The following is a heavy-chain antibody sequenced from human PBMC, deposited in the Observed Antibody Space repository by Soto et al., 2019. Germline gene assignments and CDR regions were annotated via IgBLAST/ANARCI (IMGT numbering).Heavy chain of an antibody. V-gene: IGHV1-69*13. CDR1: VDTISSYA. Sequence: SVKVSCTASVDTISSYAISWVRQSPGQGLEWMGGIIPIFGTANYAQKFQGRVTITADESTSTAYMELSSLRSEDTAVYYCARENIVVVVAATPGLNSFDIWGQGTMVTVSS. CDR2: IIPIFGTA. J-gene: IGHJ3*02. D-gene: IGHD2-15*01. CDR3: ARENIVVVVAATPGLNSFDI.